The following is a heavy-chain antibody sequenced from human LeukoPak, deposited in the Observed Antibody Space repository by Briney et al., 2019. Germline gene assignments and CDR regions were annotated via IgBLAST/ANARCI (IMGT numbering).Heavy chain of an antibody. CDR2: ISWNSGSI. Sequence: PGGSLRLSCAASGFTFDDDAMHWCRQAPGKGREGVSGISWNSGSIGYADSVKGRFTISRDNAKNSLYLQMNSLRAEDTALYYCAKDSGARYYYGMDVWGQGTTVTVSS. CDR1: GFTFDDDA. V-gene: IGHV3-9*01. J-gene: IGHJ6*02. CDR3: AKDSGARYYYGMDV. D-gene: IGHD4-17*01.